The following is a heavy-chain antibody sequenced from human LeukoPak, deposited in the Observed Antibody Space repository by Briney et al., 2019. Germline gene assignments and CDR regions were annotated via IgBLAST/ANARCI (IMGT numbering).Heavy chain of an antibody. CDR2: LTRTSSAT. CDR1: GFTFSNYA. D-gene: IGHD5-18*01. CDR3: ATGGSEYRSDWFDS. Sequence: PGGSLRLSCAASGFTFSNYAMSWVRQAPGRGLEWLSYLTRTSSATWYADSVKGRFTIFRDNAKSSLYLQMNSLRVEDTAVYYCATGGSEYRSDWFDSWGQGTLVNVAS. J-gene: IGHJ5*01. V-gene: IGHV3-48*01.